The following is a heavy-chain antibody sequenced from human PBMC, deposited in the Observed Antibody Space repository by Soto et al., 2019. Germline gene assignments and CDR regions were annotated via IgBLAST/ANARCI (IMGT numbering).Heavy chain of an antibody. CDR1: GGSISSSSYY. D-gene: IGHD3-22*01. V-gene: IGHV4-39*01. Sequence: SETLSLTCTVSGGSISSSSYYWGWIRQPPGKGLEWIGSIYYSGSTYYNPSLKSRVTISVDTSKNQFSLKLSSVTAADTAVYYCARNRGGITMIVVVIPDAFDIWGQGTTVNVSS. CDR3: ARNRGGITMIVVVIPDAFDI. CDR2: IYYSGST. J-gene: IGHJ3*02.